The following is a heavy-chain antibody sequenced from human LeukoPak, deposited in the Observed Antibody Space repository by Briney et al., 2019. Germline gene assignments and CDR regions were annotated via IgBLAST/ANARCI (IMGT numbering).Heavy chain of an antibody. CDR1: GLTFSTYA. D-gene: IGHD3-22*01. CDR3: AKADGVYYYDSSGYYRLAEYFQH. Sequence: GGSLRLSCSASGLTFSTYAMGWVRQAPGKGLEWVAVISYDGSNKYYADSVKGRFTISRDNSKNTLYLQMNSLRAEDTAVYYCAKADGVYYYDSSGYYRLAEYFQHWGQGTLVTVSS. V-gene: IGHV3-30*18. J-gene: IGHJ1*01. CDR2: ISYDGSNK.